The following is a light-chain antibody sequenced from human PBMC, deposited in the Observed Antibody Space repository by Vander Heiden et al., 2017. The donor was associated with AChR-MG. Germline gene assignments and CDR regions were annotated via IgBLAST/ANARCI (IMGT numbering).Light chain of an antibody. J-gene: IGLJ2*01. V-gene: IGLV2-8*01. CDR3: SSYAGSNNPVV. CDR1: SSDGGGYNY. CDR2: EVS. Sequence: QSALTQPPPAPGSPGQSVTISCTGASSDGGGYNYVSWYQQHPGKAPKLMIYEVSKRPSGVPDRFSGSKSGNTASLTVSGLQAEDEADYYCSSYAGSNNPVVFGGGTKLTVL.